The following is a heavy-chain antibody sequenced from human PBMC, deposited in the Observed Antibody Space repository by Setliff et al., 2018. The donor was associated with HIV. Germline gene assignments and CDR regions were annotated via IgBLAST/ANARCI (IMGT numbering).Heavy chain of an antibody. D-gene: IGHD3-3*01. V-gene: IGHV1-69*13. J-gene: IGHJ4*02. Sequence: ASVKVSCKASGGTFSSYSINWVRQAPGQGLEWMGGIIPIYGTPIYAQKFQGRVTITADESTSTAYMELSSLRSEDTAVYYCARDSSFVAAYNYWSGFSYFDFWGQGTLVTVSS. CDR2: IIPIYGTP. CDR1: GGTFSSYS. CDR3: ARDSSFVAAYNYWSGFSYFDF.